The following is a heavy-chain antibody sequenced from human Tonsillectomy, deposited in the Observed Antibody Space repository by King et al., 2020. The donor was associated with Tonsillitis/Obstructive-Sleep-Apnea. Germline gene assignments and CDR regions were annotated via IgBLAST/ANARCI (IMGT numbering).Heavy chain of an antibody. Sequence: VQLVESGGGVVQPGRTVRLSCAASGFTFSNYAMHWVRQAPGKGLEWVALISFDERNKYYADSVKGRFTIARDGFRNTLYLHMNSLRHEDTAIYYCAKRENSGYDSGHNGLDVCGQGTTVTVSS. CDR2: ISFDERNK. D-gene: IGHD5-12*01. J-gene: IGHJ6*02. CDR3: AKRENSGYDSGHNGLDV. CDR1: GFTFSNYA. V-gene: IGHV3-30*04.